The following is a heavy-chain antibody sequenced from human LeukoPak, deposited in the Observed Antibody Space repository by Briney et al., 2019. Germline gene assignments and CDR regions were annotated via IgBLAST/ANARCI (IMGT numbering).Heavy chain of an antibody. V-gene: IGHV3-30*04. D-gene: IGHD6-13*01. J-gene: IGHJ4*02. CDR3: ARDSSIAAAGTLDY. CDR1: GFTFSSYA. CDR2: ISYDGSNK. Sequence: PGRSLRLSCAASGFTFSSYAMHWVRQAPGKGLEWVAVISYDGSNKYYADSVKGRFTISRDNSKNTLYLQMNSLRAGDTAVYYCARDSSIAAAGTLDYWGQGTLVTVSS.